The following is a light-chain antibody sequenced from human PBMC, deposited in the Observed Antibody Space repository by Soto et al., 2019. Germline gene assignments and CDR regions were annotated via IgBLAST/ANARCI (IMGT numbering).Light chain of an antibody. Sequence: IVLIQSPATLSLWPGETAILSCRASQSVSSLLSWYQQKPGQAPRLLIYDASSRAPGVPARFRGSGSGTDFTLTISSLEPEDFALYYCQQRSSWITFGQGTRLEIE. CDR3: QQRSSWIT. V-gene: IGKV3-11*01. CDR2: DAS. CDR1: QSVSSL. J-gene: IGKJ5*01.